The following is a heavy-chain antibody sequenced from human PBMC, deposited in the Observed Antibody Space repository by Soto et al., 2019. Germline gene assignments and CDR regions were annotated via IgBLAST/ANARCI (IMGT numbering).Heavy chain of an antibody. CDR1: GGTFSSYA. CDR2: IIPIFGTA. Sequence: SVKVSCKASGGTFSSYAISWVRQAPGQGLEWMGGIIPIFGTANYAQKFQGRVTITADESTSTAYMELSSLRSEDTAVYYCARRSSMVRGVIRGYYYYYGMDVWGQGTTVTVSS. D-gene: IGHD3-10*01. CDR3: ARRSSMVRGVIRGYYYYYGMDV. J-gene: IGHJ6*02. V-gene: IGHV1-69*13.